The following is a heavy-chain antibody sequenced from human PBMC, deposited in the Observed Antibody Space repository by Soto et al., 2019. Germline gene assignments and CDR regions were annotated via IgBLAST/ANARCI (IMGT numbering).Heavy chain of an antibody. CDR2: IYYSGST. J-gene: IGHJ6*02. CDR3: ASTGADEGGDYYYYYGMDV. V-gene: IGHV4-61*01. Sequence: PSETLSLTCTVSGGSVSSGSYYWSWIRQPPGKGLEWIGYIYYSGSTNYNPSLKSRVTISVDTSKNQFSLKLSSVTAADTAVYYCASTGADEGGDYYYYYGMDVWGQGTTVTVSS. CDR1: GGSVSSGSYY.